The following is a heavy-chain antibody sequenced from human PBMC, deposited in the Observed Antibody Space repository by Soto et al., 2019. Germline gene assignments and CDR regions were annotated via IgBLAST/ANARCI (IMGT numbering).Heavy chain of an antibody. CDR3: ASGRVIEDYYDSSGLQYYFDY. CDR1: GGSISSGGYY. CDR2: IYYSGST. V-gene: IGHV4-31*03. Sequence: SETLSLTCTVSGGSISSGGYYWSWIRQHPGKGLEWIGYIYYSGSTYYNPSLKSRVTISVDTSKNQFSLKLSSVTAADTAVYYCASGRVIEDYYDSSGLQYYFDYWGQGTLVTVPS. J-gene: IGHJ4*02. D-gene: IGHD3-22*01.